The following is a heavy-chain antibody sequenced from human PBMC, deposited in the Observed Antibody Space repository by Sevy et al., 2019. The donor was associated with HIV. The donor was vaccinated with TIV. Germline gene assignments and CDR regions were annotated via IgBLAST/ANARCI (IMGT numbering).Heavy chain of an antibody. D-gene: IGHD2-8*01. Sequence: GGSLRLSCAASGFDFSIYSMSWVRQAPGKGLEWVSTLSFGCGKINYADSLKGRLTISRVNSKSSVYLQMNNMRVEDTAVYYCAREGCTKPHDYWGQGTLVTVSS. J-gene: IGHJ4*02. V-gene: IGHV3-23*01. CDR1: GFDFSIYS. CDR2: LSFGCGKI. CDR3: AREGCTKPHDY.